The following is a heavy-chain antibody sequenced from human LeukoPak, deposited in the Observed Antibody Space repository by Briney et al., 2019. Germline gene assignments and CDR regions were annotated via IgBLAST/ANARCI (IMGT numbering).Heavy chain of an antibody. D-gene: IGHD3-10*01. J-gene: IGHJ2*01. V-gene: IGHV3-30*04. CDR1: GFTFSSYA. CDR3: ARSPRWFGDWYFDL. Sequence: TGGSLRLSCAASGFTFSSYAMRWVRQAPGKGLEWVAVISYDGSNKYYADSVKGRFTISRDNSKNTLYQQMNSLRAEDTAVYYCARSPRWFGDWYFDLWGRGTLVTVSS. CDR2: ISYDGSNK.